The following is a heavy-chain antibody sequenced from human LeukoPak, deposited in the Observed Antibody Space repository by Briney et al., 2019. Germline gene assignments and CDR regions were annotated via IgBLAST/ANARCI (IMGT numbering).Heavy chain of an antibody. V-gene: IGHV3-21*05. Sequence: GGSLRLSCAASGFTFSSYAMSWVRQAPGKGLECVSYISSSSSYTNYADSVKGRFTISRDNAKNSLFLQMDSLRAEDTAVYFCASRSTAMLKGYFDYWGQGTLVTVSS. CDR2: ISSSSSYT. CDR3: ASRSTAMLKGYFDY. D-gene: IGHD5-18*01. J-gene: IGHJ4*02. CDR1: GFTFSSYA.